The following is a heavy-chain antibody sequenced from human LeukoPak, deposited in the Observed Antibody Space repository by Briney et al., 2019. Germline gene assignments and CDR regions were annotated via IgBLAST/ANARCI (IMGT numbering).Heavy chain of an antibody. CDR1: GFTFDDYA. V-gene: IGHV3-9*01. D-gene: IGHD6-13*01. J-gene: IGHJ4*02. CDR3: AKDTSSSWYGSGSFDY. Sequence: PGGSLSLSCAASGFTFDDYAMHWVRQAPGKGLEWVSGISWNSGSIGYADSVKGRFTISRDNAKNSLYLQMNSLRAEDTALYYCAKDTSSSWYGSGSFDYWGQGTLVTVSS. CDR2: ISWNSGSI.